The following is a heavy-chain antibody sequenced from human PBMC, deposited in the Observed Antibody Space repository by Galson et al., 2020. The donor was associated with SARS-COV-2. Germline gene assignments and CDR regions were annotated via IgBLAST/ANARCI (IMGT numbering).Heavy chain of an antibody. D-gene: IGHD2-21*02. V-gene: IGHV4-59*08. CDR1: GGSISSYY. J-gene: IGHJ4*02. CDR3: ARQVVTQKGPFDY. CDR2: IYYSGST. Sequence: ETSEPLSLTCTVSGGSISSYYWSWIRQPPGKGLEWIGYIYYSGSTNYNPSLKSRVTISVDTSKNQFSLKLSSVTAADTAVYYCARQVVTQKGPFDYWGQGTLVTVSS.